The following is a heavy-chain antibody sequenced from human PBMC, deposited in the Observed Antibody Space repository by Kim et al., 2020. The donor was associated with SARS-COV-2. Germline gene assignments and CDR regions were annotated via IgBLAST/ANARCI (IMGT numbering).Heavy chain of an antibody. J-gene: IGHJ1*01. CDR3: IIECSRTICFPN. CDR1: GFSFSKAW. D-gene: IGHD2-2*01. V-gene: IGHV3-15*01. CDR2: SKTKTDTAPI. Sequence: GGSLRLSCEASGFSFSKAWMSWVRQAPGKGLEWVGRSKTKTDTAPIDHAAPVKGRFSISRDDSKNTLYLQMDSLKIEDTAVYYCIIECSRTICFPNWGQG.